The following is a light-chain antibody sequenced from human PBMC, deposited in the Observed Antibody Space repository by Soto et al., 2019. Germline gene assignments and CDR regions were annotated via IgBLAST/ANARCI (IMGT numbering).Light chain of an antibody. V-gene: IGLV2-8*01. CDR3: SSYAGSNNYV. J-gene: IGLJ1*01. CDR1: SSDVGGYNY. CDR2: EVS. Sequence: QSVLTQPPSASGSPGQSVTISRTGTSSDVGGYNYVSWYQQHPGKAPKLMIYEVSKRPSGVPDRFSGSKSGNTASLTVSGLQAEDEADYYCSSYAGSNNYVFGTGTKLTVL.